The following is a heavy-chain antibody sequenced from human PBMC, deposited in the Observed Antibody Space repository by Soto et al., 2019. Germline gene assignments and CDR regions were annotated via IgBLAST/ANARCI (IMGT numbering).Heavy chain of an antibody. J-gene: IGHJ4*02. CDR3: LWGSSEFDY. CDR2: ISAYTGNT. CDR1: GYSFTSYG. Sequence: ASVKVSCKASGYSFTSYGISWVRQAPGQGLEWMGRISAYTGNTKYAPKLQGRVTMTTDTSTTTAYMELRSLRSDDTAVYYCLWGSSEFDYWGQGTLVTVSS. V-gene: IGHV1-18*01. D-gene: IGHD3-16*01.